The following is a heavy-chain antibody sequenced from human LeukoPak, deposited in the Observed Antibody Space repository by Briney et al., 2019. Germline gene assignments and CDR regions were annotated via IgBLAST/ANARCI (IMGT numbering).Heavy chain of an antibody. CDR1: GGTLSSYA. J-gene: IGHJ4*02. CDR3: ARGIILYGDYTSFDY. Sequence: SVKVSCKASGGTLSSYAISWVRQAPGQGLEWMGGIIPIFGTANYAQKFQGRVTITTDESTSTAYMELSSLRSEDTAVYYCARGIILYGDYTSFDYWGQGTLVTVSS. CDR2: IIPIFGTA. V-gene: IGHV1-69*05. D-gene: IGHD4-17*01.